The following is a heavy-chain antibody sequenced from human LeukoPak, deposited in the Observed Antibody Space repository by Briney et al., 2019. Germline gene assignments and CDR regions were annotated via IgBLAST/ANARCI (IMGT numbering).Heavy chain of an antibody. V-gene: IGHV1-69*04. D-gene: IGHD3-16*01. Sequence: GSSVKVSCKASGGTFSSYAISWVRQAPGQGLERMGRIIPILGIANYAQKFQGRVTITADKSTSTAYMELSSLRSEDTAVYYCARDPSHDYVSNPFDYWGQGTLVTVSS. CDR3: ARDPSHDYVSNPFDY. J-gene: IGHJ4*02. CDR2: IIPILGIA. CDR1: GGTFSSYA.